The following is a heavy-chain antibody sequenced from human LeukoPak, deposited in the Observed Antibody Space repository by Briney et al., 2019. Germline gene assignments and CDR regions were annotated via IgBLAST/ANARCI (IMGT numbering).Heavy chain of an antibody. V-gene: IGHV4-39*07. D-gene: IGHD5-12*01. J-gene: IGHJ6*03. CDR2: IYYSGST. Sequence: SETLSPTCTVSGGSIGSSSYYWGWIRHPPLKGLEWLGRIYYSGSTYYNPSLKSRVTISVDTSKNQFSLKLSSVTAADTAVYYCARLSGYGLHYYYYMDVWGSGTTVTVSS. CDR3: ARLSGYGLHYYYYMDV. CDR1: GGSIGSSSYY.